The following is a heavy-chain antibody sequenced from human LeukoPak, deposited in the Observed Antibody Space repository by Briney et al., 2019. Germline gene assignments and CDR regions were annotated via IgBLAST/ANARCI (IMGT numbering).Heavy chain of an antibody. CDR2: IYHSGST. CDR3: ARDRGWRSYYFDY. D-gene: IGHD2-21*01. CDR1: GGSISSGGYY. J-gene: IGHJ4*02. V-gene: IGHV4-30-2*01. Sequence: SETLSLTCTVSGGSISSGGYYWSWIRQPPGKGLEWIGYIYHSGSTYYNPSLKSRVTISVDTSKNQFSLKLSSVTAADTAVYYCARDRGWRSYYFDYWGQGTLVTVSS.